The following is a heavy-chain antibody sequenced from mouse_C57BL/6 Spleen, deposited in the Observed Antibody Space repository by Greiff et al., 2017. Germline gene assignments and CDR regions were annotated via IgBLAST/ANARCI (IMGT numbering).Heavy chain of an antibody. CDR3: ARSYDSSYYDAMDY. V-gene: IGHV1-72*01. Sequence: QVQLQQPGAELVKPGASVKLSCKASGYTFTSYWMHWVKQRPGRGLEWIGRIDPNSGGTKYNEKFKSKATLTVDKPSSTAYMQLSSLTSEDSAVYYCARSYDSSYYDAMDYWGQGTSVTVSS. CDR2: IDPNSGGT. CDR1: GYTFTSYW. D-gene: IGHD1-1*01. J-gene: IGHJ4*01.